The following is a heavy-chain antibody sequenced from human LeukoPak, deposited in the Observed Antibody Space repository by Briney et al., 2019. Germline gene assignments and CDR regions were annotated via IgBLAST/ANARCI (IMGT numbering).Heavy chain of an antibody. CDR3: SIHDPANDSSGYLDPFDI. D-gene: IGHD3-22*01. CDR1: GFAFSGSA. V-gene: IGHV3-73*01. Sequence: GGSLRLSCAASGFAFSGSAMHWVRKASGKGLEWVGRITSKANSYATAYAASVKGRFTISRDDSKNTAYLQMNSLKTEDTAVYCCSIHDPANDSSGYLDPFDIWGQGTMVTVSS. J-gene: IGHJ3*02. CDR2: ITSKANSYAT.